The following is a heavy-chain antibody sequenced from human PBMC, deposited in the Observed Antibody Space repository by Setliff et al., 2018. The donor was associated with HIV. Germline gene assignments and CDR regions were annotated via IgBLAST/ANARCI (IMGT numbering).Heavy chain of an antibody. V-gene: IGHV4-38-2*02. CDR3: ARDNTAFDI. CDR2: IYQNGNT. Sequence: SETLSLTCSVSGYFISNGYYWGWIRQPPGKGLEWVGTIYQNGNTYYSPSLESRVSVSMDTSTSTIYMELNSLTSEDTAVYYCARDNTAFDIWGQGTMVTVSS. J-gene: IGHJ3*02. CDR1: GYFISNGYY. D-gene: IGHD2-2*02.